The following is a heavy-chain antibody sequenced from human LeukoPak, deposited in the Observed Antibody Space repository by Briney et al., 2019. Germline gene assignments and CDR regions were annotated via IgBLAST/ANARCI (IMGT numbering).Heavy chain of an antibody. CDR3: ARVDGDDWYYFDY. CDR2: INPNSGGT. V-gene: IGHV1-2*02. D-gene: IGHD2-21*02. Sequence: GASVKVSCKASGYTFTCYYMHWVRQAPGQGLEWMGWINPNSGGTNYAQKFQGRVTMTRDTSISTAYMELSRLRSDDTAIYYCARVDGDDWYYFDYWGQGTLVTVSS. J-gene: IGHJ4*02. CDR1: GYTFTCYY.